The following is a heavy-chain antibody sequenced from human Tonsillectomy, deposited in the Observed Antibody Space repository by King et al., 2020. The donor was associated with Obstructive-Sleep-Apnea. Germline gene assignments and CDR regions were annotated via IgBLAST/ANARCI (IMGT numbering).Heavy chain of an antibody. CDR1: GGSISSSNW. CDR3: ARVWGYCTNGVCYSYYFDY. J-gene: IGHJ4*02. D-gene: IGHD2-8*01. V-gene: IGHV4-4*02. Sequence: VQLQESGPGLVKPSGTLSLTCAVSGGSISSSNWWSWVRQPPGKGLEWIGEIYHSGSTNYNPSLKSRVTISVDKSKNQFSLKLSSVTAADTAVYYCARVWGYCTNGVCYSYYFDYWGQGTLVTVSS. CDR2: IYHSGST.